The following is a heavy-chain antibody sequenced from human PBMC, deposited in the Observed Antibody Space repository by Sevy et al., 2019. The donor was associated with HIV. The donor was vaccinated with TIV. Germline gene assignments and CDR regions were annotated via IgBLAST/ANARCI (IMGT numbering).Heavy chain of an antibody. CDR1: GGSISSSSYY. CDR3: ARHRGERHYYDSSGHFFDL. D-gene: IGHD3-22*01. Sequence: SETLSLTCTVSGGSISSSSYYWGWIRQPPGKGLEWIGSIYYSGSTYYNPSLKSRVTISVDTSKNQFSLKLSSVTAADTAVYYCARHRGERHYYDSSGHFFDLWGRGTLVTVSS. CDR2: IYYSGST. J-gene: IGHJ2*01. V-gene: IGHV4-39*01.